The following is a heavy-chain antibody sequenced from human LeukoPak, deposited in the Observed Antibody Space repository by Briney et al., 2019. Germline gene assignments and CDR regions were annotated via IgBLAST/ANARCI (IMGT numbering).Heavy chain of an antibody. J-gene: IGHJ4*02. CDR1: GYTLTELS. Sequence: ASVKVSCKVSGYTLTELSMHWVRQAPGKGLEWMGGFDPEDGETIYAQKFQGRVTMTEDTSTDTAYMELSSLRSEDTAVYYCARDSSGFFSAVYWGQGTLVTVSS. D-gene: IGHD6-19*01. CDR2: FDPEDGET. V-gene: IGHV1-24*01. CDR3: ARDSSGFFSAVY.